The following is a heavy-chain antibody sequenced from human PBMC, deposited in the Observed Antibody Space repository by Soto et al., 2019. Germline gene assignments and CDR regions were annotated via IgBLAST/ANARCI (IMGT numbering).Heavy chain of an antibody. V-gene: IGHV3-66*01. CDR1: GFTVSSNY. D-gene: IGHD2-21*01. CDR2: IYSGGST. Sequence: GGSLRLSCAASGFTVSSNYMSWVRQAPGKGLEWVSVIYSGGSTYYADSVKGRFTISRDNSKNTLYLQMNSLRAEDTAVYYCARERFPGLSDASDYWGQGTLVTVSS. CDR3: ARERFPGLSDASDY. J-gene: IGHJ4*02.